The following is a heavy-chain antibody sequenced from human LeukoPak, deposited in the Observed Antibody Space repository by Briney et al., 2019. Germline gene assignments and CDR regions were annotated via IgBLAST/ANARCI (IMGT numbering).Heavy chain of an antibody. Sequence: PGGSLRLSCAASGFTFDDYGMSWVRQAPGKGLGWVSSISSSSSYIYYADSVKGRFTISRDNAKNSLYLQMNSLRAEDTAVYYCARADRTGLDYWGQGTLVTVSS. CDR3: ARADRTGLDY. D-gene: IGHD1-14*01. CDR1: GFTFDDYG. V-gene: IGHV3-21*01. J-gene: IGHJ4*02. CDR2: ISSSSSYI.